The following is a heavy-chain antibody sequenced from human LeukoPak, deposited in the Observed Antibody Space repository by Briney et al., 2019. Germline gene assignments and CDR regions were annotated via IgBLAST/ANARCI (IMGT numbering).Heavy chain of an antibody. CDR3: ARRRSSYDYYYYMDV. J-gene: IGHJ6*03. CDR1: GFIFSSYI. Sequence: GGSLRLSCAASGFIFSSYIMKWVRQAPGKGLECVSYISRRSTTIYYVDSVKGRFHIYRDNAKKSLYLQMNSLRAEETAVYYCARRRSSYDYYYYMDVWGKGTTVTVSS. CDR2: ISRRSTTI. D-gene: IGHD3-16*01. V-gene: IGHV3-48*01.